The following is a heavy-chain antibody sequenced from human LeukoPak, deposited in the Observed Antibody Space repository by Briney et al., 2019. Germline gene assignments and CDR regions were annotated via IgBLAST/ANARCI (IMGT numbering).Heavy chain of an antibody. CDR3: ARLIFEYSSYSSPWWDAFDI. J-gene: IGHJ3*02. CDR1: GFSLSTSGVG. Sequence: ESGPTLVKPTQTLTLTCTFSGFSLSTSGVGVGWIRQPPGKALEWLALIYWNDDKRYSPSLKSRLTITKDTSKNQVVLTMTNMDPVDTATYYCARLIFEYSSYSSPWWDAFDIWGQGTMVTVSS. CDR2: IYWNDDK. V-gene: IGHV2-5*01. D-gene: IGHD6-6*01.